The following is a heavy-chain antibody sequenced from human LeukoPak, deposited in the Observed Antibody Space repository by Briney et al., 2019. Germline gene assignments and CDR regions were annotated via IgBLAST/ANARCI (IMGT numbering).Heavy chain of an antibody. D-gene: IGHD2-2*01. Sequence: GSLRLSCAASGLTFSSYAMTWVRQAPGKGLEWVSSFGLYGGTTHYADSVKGRFTISRDNSKNTLYLQMTSLRADDTAVYYCVKDSSTTSWYFAFDVWGQGTMVAVSS. V-gene: IGHV3-23*01. CDR3: VKDSSTTSWYFAFDV. CDR1: GLTFSSYA. CDR2: FGLYGGTT. J-gene: IGHJ3*01.